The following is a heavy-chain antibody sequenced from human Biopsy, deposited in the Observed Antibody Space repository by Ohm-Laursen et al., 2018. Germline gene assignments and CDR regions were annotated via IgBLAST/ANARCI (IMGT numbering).Heavy chain of an antibody. Sequence: GTLSLTCAVSGGSISNYFWTWIRQPPGKGLEWIGHISYTGYTSYKSSLKSRVTISLDTSRKHFSLRLTSLAAADTAVYYCARGSNEYGGLYFPHWGQGTLVTVSS. CDR3: ARGSNEYGGLYFPH. CDR2: ISYTGYT. V-gene: IGHV4-59*01. CDR1: GGSISNYF. J-gene: IGHJ1*01. D-gene: IGHD4-23*01.